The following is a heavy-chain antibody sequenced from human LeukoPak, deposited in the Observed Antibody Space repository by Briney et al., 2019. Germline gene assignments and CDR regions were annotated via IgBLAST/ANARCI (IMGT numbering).Heavy chain of an antibody. V-gene: IGHV3-48*01. Sequence: GGSLRLSCAASGFTFSSYSMNWVRQAPGKGLEWVSYISSSSSTIYYADSVKGRFTISRDNAKNSLYLQMNSLRAEDTAVYYCARDSAYSSSSPYYFDYWGQGTLVTVSS. CDR2: ISSSSSTI. CDR1: GFTFSSYS. J-gene: IGHJ4*02. D-gene: IGHD6-6*01. CDR3: ARDSAYSSSSPYYFDY.